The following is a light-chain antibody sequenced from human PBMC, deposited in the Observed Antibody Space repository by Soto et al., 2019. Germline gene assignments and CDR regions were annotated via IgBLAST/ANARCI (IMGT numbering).Light chain of an antibody. CDR3: QVWDSGSDHYV. J-gene: IGLJ1*01. CDR2: DDS. CDR1: NIGSKS. V-gene: IGLV3-21*04. Sequence: SYELTQPPSVSVAPGKTARITCGGNNIGSKSVHWYRQKPGQAPLLVIYDDSDRPSGIPERFSGSNSGNTATLTISRVEAGDEADYYCQVWDSGSDHYVFGTGTKVTVL.